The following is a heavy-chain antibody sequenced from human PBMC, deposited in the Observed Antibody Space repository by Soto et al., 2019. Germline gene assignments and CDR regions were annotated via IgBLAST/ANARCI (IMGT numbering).Heavy chain of an antibody. CDR3: ARHMIAAASSYYFDY. Sequence: SETLSLTCTVSGGSISSSSYYWVWIRHPPGKGLEWIGSIYYSGSTYYNPSLKSRVTISVDTSKNQFSLKLSSVTAADTTVYYCARHMIAAASSYYFDYWGQGTLVTVSS. CDR2: IYYSGST. CDR1: GGSISSSSYY. D-gene: IGHD6-13*01. V-gene: IGHV4-39*01. J-gene: IGHJ4*02.